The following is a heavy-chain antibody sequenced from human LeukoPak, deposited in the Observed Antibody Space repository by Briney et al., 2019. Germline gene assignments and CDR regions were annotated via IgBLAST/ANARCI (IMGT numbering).Heavy chain of an antibody. CDR2: ISGSGGST. Sequence: GGSLRLSCAASGFTFSSYAMSWVRQAPGQGLEWASAISGSGGSTYYADSVKGRFTISRDNSKNTLYLQMNSLRAEDTAVYYCAANSSGYYYNYWGQGTLVTVSS. CDR3: AANSSGYYYNY. D-gene: IGHD3-22*01. V-gene: IGHV3-23*01. CDR1: GFTFSSYA. J-gene: IGHJ4*02.